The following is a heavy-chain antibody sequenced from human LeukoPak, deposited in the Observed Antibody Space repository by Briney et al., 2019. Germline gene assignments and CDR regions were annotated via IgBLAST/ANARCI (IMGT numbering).Heavy chain of an antibody. CDR1: GFSFSGSY. J-gene: IGHJ4*02. CDR2: ISRGGKTK. D-gene: IGHD2-15*01. V-gene: IGHV3-11*01. Sequence: GGSLRLSCAASGFSFSGSYMSWIRQAPGRGLEWVSYISRGGKTKKYADSVKGRFTISRDDAQTSVYLQLSSLRPEDTAVYYCAKNKGWELPAELDSWGQGALVIVSS. CDR3: AKNKGWELPAELDS.